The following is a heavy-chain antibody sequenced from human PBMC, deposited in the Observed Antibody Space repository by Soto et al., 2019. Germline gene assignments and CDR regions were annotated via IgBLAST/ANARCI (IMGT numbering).Heavy chain of an antibody. D-gene: IGHD3-10*01. CDR1: GGYITSYF. CDR3: ARDKGIMWFGEARPSYYGMDV. Sequence: SETLSLTCTVSGGYITSYFWSWVRQPPGKGLEWIGYIYYSGSTNYNPSLKSRVTISVDTSKNQFSLKLSSVTAADTAVYYCARDKGIMWFGEARPSYYGMDVWGQGTTVTVSS. CDR2: IYYSGST. V-gene: IGHV4-59*01. J-gene: IGHJ6*02.